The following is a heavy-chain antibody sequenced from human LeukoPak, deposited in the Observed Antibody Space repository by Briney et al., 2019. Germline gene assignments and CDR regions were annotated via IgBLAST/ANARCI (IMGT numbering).Heavy chain of an antibody. J-gene: IGHJ4*02. V-gene: IGHV3-74*01. Sequence: PGGSLRLSCAASGFTFSSYWMHWVRQAPGKGLVWVSRINSDGSSTSYADSVKGRFTISRDNAKNTLYLQMNSLRAEDTAVYYCARGGGAVAPAASYFGFGYWGQGTLVTVSS. D-gene: IGHD2-2*01. CDR3: ARGGGAVAPAASYFGFGY. CDR2: INSDGSST. CDR1: GFTFSSYW.